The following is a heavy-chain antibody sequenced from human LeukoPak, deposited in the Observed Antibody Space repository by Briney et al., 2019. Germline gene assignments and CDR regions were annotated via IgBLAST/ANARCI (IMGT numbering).Heavy chain of an antibody. CDR2: ISSSSSYI. CDR1: GFTFSIYW. V-gene: IGHV3-21*01. Sequence: PGGSLRLSCAASGFTFSIYWMSWVRQAPGKGLEWVSSISSSSSYIYYADSVKGRFTISRDNAKNSLYLQMNSLRAEDTAVYYCARAVTTLDPFDYWGQGTLVTVSS. J-gene: IGHJ4*02. D-gene: IGHD4-17*01. CDR3: ARAVTTLDPFDY.